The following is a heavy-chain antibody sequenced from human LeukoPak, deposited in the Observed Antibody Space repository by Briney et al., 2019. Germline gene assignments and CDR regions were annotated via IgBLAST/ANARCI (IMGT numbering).Heavy chain of an antibody. CDR1: GGTFSSYA. D-gene: IGHD1-26*01. CDR2: IIPIFGTA. CDR3: ARDLVSGSYQGGDDY. J-gene: IGHJ4*02. Sequence: PKASVKVSCKASGGTFSSYAISWVRQAPGQGLEWMGGIIPIFGTANYAQKFQGRVTITADESTSTAYTELSSLRSEDTAVYYCARDLVSGSYQGGDDYWGQGTLVTVSS. V-gene: IGHV1-69*13.